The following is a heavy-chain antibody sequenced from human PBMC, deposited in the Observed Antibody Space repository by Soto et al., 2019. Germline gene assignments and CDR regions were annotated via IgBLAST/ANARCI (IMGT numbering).Heavy chain of an antibody. CDR2: INPNSGGT. J-gene: IGHJ4*02. Sequence: QVQLVQSGAEVKKPGASVKVSCKASGYTFTGYYMHWVRQAPGQGLEWMGWINPNSGGTNYAQKYQGWVTMTRDTSISTAYMELSRLRSDDTAVYYCARDPLSSRGPFDYWGQGTLVTVSS. D-gene: IGHD6-13*01. V-gene: IGHV1-2*04. CDR1: GYTFTGYY. CDR3: ARDPLSSRGPFDY.